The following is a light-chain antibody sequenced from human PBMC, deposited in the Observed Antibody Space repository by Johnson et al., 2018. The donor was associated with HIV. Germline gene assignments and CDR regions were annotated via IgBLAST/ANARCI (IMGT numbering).Light chain of an antibody. CDR1: SSNIGNNY. CDR2: DNN. V-gene: IGLV1-51*01. Sequence: QSVLTQPPSVSAAPGQKVTISCSGSSSNIGNNYVSWYQQLPGRAPKLLIYDNNKRPSGIPDRFSGSKSGTSATLGITGLQTGDEADYYCGTWDTSLSAGGGFGSGTKFTVL. J-gene: IGLJ1*01. CDR3: GTWDTSLSAGGG.